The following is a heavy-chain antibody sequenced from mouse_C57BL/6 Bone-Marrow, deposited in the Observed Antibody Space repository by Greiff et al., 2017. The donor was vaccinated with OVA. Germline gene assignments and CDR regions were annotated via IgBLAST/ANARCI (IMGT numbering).Heavy chain of an antibody. J-gene: IGHJ2*01. CDR2: IDPSDSYT. CDR3: ARKGEGGNYFDY. Sequence: VQLQQPGAELVMPGASVKLSCKASGYTFTSYWMHWVKQRPGQGLEWIGEIDPSDSYTNYNQKFKGKSTLTVDKSSSTAYMQLSSLTSEDSAVYYCARKGEGGNYFDYWGQGTTLTVSS. D-gene: IGHD1-1*02. V-gene: IGHV1-69*01. CDR1: GYTFTSYW.